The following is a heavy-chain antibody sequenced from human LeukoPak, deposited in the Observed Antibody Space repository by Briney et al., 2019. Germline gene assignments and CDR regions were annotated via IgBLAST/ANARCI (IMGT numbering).Heavy chain of an antibody. CDR1: GESLNSYY. J-gene: IGHJ4*02. V-gene: IGHV4-34*01. CDR2: IYEGGST. D-gene: IGHD2-15*01. Sequence: SETLSLTCAVYGESLNSYYWSWIRQPPGKGLEWIGEIYEGGSTEYNPSLKSRVTISMVPSKQQFSLSLTSVTAADTAVYCCARGAWATRLGSWGLGTPVIVSS. CDR3: ARGAWATRLGS.